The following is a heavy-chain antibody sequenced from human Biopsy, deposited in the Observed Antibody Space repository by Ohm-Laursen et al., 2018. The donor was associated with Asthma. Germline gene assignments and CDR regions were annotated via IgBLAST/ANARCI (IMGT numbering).Heavy chain of an antibody. V-gene: IGHV1-69*01. J-gene: IGHJ4*02. CDR2: INSVFGTT. CDR1: GGTFNTYV. Sequence: YSVKVSCKSLGGTFNTYVIGWVRQAPGQGLEWMGGINSVFGTTTYPQKFQDRVTITADDSTSTVYMELSSLRSEDTAVYYCARKAGSCISRTCYSLNFWGQGTLVTVSS. CDR3: ARKAGSCISRTCYSLNF. D-gene: IGHD2-2*01.